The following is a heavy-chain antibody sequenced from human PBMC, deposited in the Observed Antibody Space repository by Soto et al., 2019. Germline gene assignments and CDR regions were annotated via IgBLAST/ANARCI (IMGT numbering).Heavy chain of an antibody. CDR1: GFTFSSYG. J-gene: IGHJ6*02. Sequence: QVQLVESGGGVVQPGRSLRLSCAASGFTFSSYGMHWVRQAPGKGLEWVAVIWYDGSNKYYADSVKGRFTISRDNXKXTLYLQMNSLRAEDTAVYYCARDRQWLTTQAYGMDVWGQGTTVTVSS. V-gene: IGHV3-33*01. D-gene: IGHD6-19*01. CDR2: IWYDGSNK. CDR3: ARDRQWLTTQAYGMDV.